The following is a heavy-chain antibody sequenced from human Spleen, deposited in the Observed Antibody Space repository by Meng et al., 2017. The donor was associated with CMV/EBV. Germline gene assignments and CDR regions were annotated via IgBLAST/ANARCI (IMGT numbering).Heavy chain of an antibody. V-gene: IGHV3-30*02. CDR1: GFTFSNYA. Sequence: GGSLRLSCATSGFTFSNYAMHWVRQAPGKGLEWVAVIRYDETNKYYADSVKVRFTISRDNSKNTLYLQMNSLRAEDTAMYYCARGVKYHAEYFQHWGQGTLVTVSS. D-gene: IGHD2-2*01. J-gene: IGHJ1*01. CDR2: IRYDETNK. CDR3: ARGVKYHAEYFQH.